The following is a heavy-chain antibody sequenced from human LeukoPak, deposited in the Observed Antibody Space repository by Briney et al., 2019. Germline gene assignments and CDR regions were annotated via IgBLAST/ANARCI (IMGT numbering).Heavy chain of an antibody. J-gene: IGHJ4*02. V-gene: IGHV1-24*01. Sequence: ASVKVSCKVSGYTLTELSMHWVRQAPGKGLEWMGGFDTEDGETIYAQKFQGRVTMTEATSTDTAYMELSSLRSEDTAVYYCATDLWFGELLYGAFGYWGQGTLVTVSS. CDR3: ATDLWFGELLYGAFGY. CDR2: FDTEDGET. CDR1: GYTLTELS. D-gene: IGHD3-10*01.